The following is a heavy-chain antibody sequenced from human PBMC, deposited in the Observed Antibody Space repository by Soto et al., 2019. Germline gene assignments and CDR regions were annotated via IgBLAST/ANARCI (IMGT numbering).Heavy chain of an antibody. Sequence: QVQLQESGPGLVEPSQTLSLTCTVSGGSIGSTDSYWSWIRRPPGKGLEWIGYIYYTGGTFYNPSLQRRLTISLETSSNQFPLTLTSVTATDTGIYYCARGGSGWAEYFQHWGQGTLVAVSS. V-gene: IGHV4-30-4*08. CDR2: IYYTGGT. D-gene: IGHD6-25*01. CDR3: ARGGSGWAEYFQH. CDR1: GGSIGSTDSY. J-gene: IGHJ1*01.